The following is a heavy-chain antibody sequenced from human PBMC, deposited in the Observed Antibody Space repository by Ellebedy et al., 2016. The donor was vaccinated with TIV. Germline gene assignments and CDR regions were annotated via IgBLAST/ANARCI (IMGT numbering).Heavy chain of an antibody. Sequence: AASVKVSCKASGYTFTGYYMHWVRQASGQGLEWMGWINPNSGGTNYAQKFQGRVTMTRDTSISTAYMELSRLRSDDTAVYYCASPEYSAALTVSGGYYYYGMDVWGQGTTVTVSS. CDR2: INPNSGGT. V-gene: IGHV1-2*02. J-gene: IGHJ6*02. CDR3: ASPEYSAALTVSGGYYYYGMDV. D-gene: IGHD6-6*01. CDR1: GYTFTGYY.